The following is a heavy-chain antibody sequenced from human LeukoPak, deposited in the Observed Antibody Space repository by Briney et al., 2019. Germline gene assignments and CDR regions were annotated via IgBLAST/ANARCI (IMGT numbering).Heavy chain of an antibody. D-gene: IGHD6-13*01. CDR1: GGSISTYY. J-gene: IGHJ5*02. CDR3: ALSSSPAVFDP. CDR2: MYYSGST. Sequence: SETLSLTCTVSGGSISTYYWSWIRQPPGKGLEWIGYMYYSGSTNYNPSLKSRVTISVDTSKNQFSLKLSSVTAADTAVYYCALSSSPAVFDPWGQGTLVTVSS. V-gene: IGHV4-59*01.